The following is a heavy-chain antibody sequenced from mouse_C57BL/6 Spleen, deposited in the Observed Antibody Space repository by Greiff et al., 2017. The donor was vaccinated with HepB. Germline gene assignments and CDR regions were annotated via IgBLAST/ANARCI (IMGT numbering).Heavy chain of an antibody. CDR3: ARGITTAGYFDV. J-gene: IGHJ1*03. CDR1: GFTFSDYY. CDR2: INYDGSST. Sequence: EVMLVESEGGLVQPGSSMKLSCTASGFTFSDYYMAWVRQVPEKGLEWVANINYDGSSTYYLDSLKSRFIISRDNAKNILYLQMSSLKSEDTATYYCARGITTAGYFDVWGTGTTVTVSS. D-gene: IGHD1-2*01. V-gene: IGHV5-16*01.